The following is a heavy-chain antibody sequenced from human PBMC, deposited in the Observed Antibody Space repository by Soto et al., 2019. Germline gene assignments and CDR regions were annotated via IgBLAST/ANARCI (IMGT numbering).Heavy chain of an antibody. Sequence: LKISCKGSGYSFTIYWVAWVRQMPGKSLEWMGIIYPGDSDTRYSPSFQGQVTISADKSISTAYLQWSSLKASDTAIYYCARLPDWGYGSGSYEFDDWGQGTRVSVSS. CDR1: GYSFTIYW. D-gene: IGHD3-10*01. J-gene: IGHJ4*02. CDR2: IYPGDSDT. CDR3: ARLPDWGYGSGSYEFDD. V-gene: IGHV5-51*01.